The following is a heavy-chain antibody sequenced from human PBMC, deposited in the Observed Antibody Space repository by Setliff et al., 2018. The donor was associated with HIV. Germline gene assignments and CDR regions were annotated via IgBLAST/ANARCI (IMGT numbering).Heavy chain of an antibody. CDR1: GFTFRNAW. J-gene: IGHJ6*03. Sequence: GGSLRLSCAASGFTFRNAWMSWVRQAPGKGLEWVALISFDGGKEYYADSVKGRFTISRDNSKDTLYLQMYSLGPEDTAVYYCARGCSGGSCSPTYYYFFMDVWGKGTTVTVSS. CDR3: ARGCSGGSCSPTYYYFFMDV. V-gene: IGHV3-30*12. D-gene: IGHD2-15*01. CDR2: ISFDGGKE.